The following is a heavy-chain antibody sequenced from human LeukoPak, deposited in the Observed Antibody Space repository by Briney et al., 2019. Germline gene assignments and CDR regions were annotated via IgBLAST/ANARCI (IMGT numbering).Heavy chain of an antibody. D-gene: IGHD2-21*02. CDR1: GGSISSSSYY. V-gene: IGHV4-39*01. CDR2: IYYSGST. J-gene: IGHJ6*03. CDR3: AKGSKTLLFTRDHYIDV. Sequence: SETLSLTCTVSGGSISSSSYYWGWIRQPPGKGLEWIGSIYYSGSTYYNPSLKSRVTISVDTSKNQFSLKLSSVTAADTAVYYCAKGSKTLLFTRDHYIDVWGKGTTVTISS.